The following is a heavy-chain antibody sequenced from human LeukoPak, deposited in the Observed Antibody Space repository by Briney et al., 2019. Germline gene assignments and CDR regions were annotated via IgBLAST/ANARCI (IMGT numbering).Heavy chain of an antibody. CDR3: AKSITMVRGAPRAFDI. CDR2: INHSGST. J-gene: IGHJ3*02. CDR1: GGSFSKYY. Sequence: SETLSLTCAVYGGSFSKYYWSWIRQPPGKGLEWIGEINHSGSTNYNPSLKSRVTISVDTSKNQISLKLSSVTAADTAVYCCAKSITMVRGAPRAFDIWGQGTMVTVSS. V-gene: IGHV4-34*01. D-gene: IGHD3-10*01.